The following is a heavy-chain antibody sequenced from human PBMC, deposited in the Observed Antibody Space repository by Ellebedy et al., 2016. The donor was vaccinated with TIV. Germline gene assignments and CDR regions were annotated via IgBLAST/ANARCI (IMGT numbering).Heavy chain of an antibody. D-gene: IGHD6-19*01. V-gene: IGHV3-30*02. Sequence: PGGSLRLSCAASSFIFRSHGMPWVRQAPGKGLQWVAFVHFDGSTKFYADSVKGRFTISRDNFKNTMSLQLSSLRTEDTAVYYCAKVVQGSGWSLGHWGQGILISVSS. CDR1: SFIFRSHG. CDR3: AKVVQGSGWSLGH. CDR2: VHFDGSTK. J-gene: IGHJ4*02.